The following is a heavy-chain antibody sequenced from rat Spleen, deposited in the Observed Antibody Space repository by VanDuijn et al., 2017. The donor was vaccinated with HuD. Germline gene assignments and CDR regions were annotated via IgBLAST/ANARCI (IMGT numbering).Heavy chain of an antibody. Sequence: EVQLVESGGGLVQPGRSLKLSCAASGFTFSDYNMAWVRQAPKKGLEWVASISYEGSSTYFGDSVKGRFTISRDNAKSTLYLQMNSLRSEDTATYYCARHYGGYSEYVMDAWGQGASVTVSS. V-gene: IGHV5-22*01. J-gene: IGHJ4*01. CDR2: ISYEGSST. CDR1: GFTFSDYN. D-gene: IGHD1-11*01. CDR3: ARHYGGYSEYVMDA.